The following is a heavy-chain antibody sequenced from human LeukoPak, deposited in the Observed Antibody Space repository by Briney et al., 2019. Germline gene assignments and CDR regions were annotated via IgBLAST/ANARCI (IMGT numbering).Heavy chain of an antibody. D-gene: IGHD1-26*01. CDR2: IKQDGSEK. CDR1: GFTFSSYW. CDR3: ARDLTEWELLIGY. Sequence: PGGSLRLSCAASGFTFSSYWMSWVRQAPGKGLEWVANIKQDGSEKYYVDSVKGRFTISRDNAKNSLYLQMNSLRAEDTAVYYCARDLTEWELLIGYWGQGTLVTVSS. V-gene: IGHV3-7*01. J-gene: IGHJ4*02.